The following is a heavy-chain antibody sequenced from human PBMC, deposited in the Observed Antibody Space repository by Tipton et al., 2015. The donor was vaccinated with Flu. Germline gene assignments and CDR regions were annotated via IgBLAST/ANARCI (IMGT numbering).Heavy chain of an antibody. D-gene: IGHD6-19*01. CDR3: ARGPSYSSGWIDY. CDR1: GFTFSSYW. V-gene: IGHV3-74*01. J-gene: IGHJ4*02. Sequence: SLRLSCAASGFTFSSYWMHWVRQAPGKGLVWVSRINSDGSSTSYADSVRGRFTISRDNAKNTLYPQMNSLRAEDTAVYYCARGPSYSSGWIDYWGQGTLATVSS. CDR2: INSDGSST.